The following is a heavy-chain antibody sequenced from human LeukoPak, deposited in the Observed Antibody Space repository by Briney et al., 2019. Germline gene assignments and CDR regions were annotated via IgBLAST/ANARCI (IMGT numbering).Heavy chain of an antibody. CDR2: ISAYSGNT. D-gene: IGHD6-19*01. CDR3: ARITSSGWSYYFDY. V-gene: IGHV1-18*01. J-gene: IGHJ4*02. CDR1: GYTFTSYG. Sequence: ASVKVSCKASGYTFTSYGISWVRQAPGQGLEWMGWISAYSGNTNYAQKLQGRVTMTTDTSTSTAYMELRSLRSDDTAVYYCARITSSGWSYYFDYWGQGTLVTVSS.